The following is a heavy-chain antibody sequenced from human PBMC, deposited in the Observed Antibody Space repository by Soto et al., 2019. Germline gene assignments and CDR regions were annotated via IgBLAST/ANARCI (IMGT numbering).Heavy chain of an antibody. D-gene: IGHD3-22*01. CDR3: ARDDSSGYYGIN. V-gene: IGHV4-31*03. CDR2: IYFGGST. Sequence: QVQLQESGPGLVKASETLSLTCTVSGGSISSGNYYWSWIRQHPGKGLEWIGHIYFGGSTYYNPSLKSRXXIXVXRSKNQPSLKLSSVTAADTAVYYCARDDSSGYYGINWGQGTLVTVSS. J-gene: IGHJ4*02. CDR1: GGSISSGNYY.